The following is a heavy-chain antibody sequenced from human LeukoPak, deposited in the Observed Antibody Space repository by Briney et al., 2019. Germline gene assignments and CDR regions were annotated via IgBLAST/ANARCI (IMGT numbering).Heavy chain of an antibody. Sequence: GASVKVSCKASGGTFSSYAISWVRQAPGQGLEWMGGIIPIFGTANYAQKLQGRVTMTTDTSTSTAYMELRSLRSDDTAVYYCARPIARHYDFWSGYYLAVWGQGTLVTVSS. CDR1: GGTFSSYA. J-gene: IGHJ4*02. CDR3: ARPIARHYDFWSGYYLAV. V-gene: IGHV1-69*05. CDR2: IIPIFGTA. D-gene: IGHD3-3*01.